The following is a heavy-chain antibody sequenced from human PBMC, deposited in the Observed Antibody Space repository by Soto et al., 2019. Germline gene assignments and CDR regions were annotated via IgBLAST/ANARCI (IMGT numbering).Heavy chain of an antibody. J-gene: IGHJ4*02. V-gene: IGHV3-33*01. CDR2: IWSDGTTK. CDR3: ARPAYCNSASCFRLDY. Sequence: GGSLRLSCAASGFTFSSYGMNWVRQAPGKGLEWVAVIWSDGTTKDYTDSVRGRFAISRDNSKNTVYLEMNSLRVEDTAVYFCARPAYCNSASCFRLDYWGQGTPVTAPQ. D-gene: IGHD2-2*01. CDR1: GFTFSSYG.